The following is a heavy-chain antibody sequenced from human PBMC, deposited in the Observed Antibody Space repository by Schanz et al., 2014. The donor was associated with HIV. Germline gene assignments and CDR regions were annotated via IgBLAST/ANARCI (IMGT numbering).Heavy chain of an antibody. J-gene: IGHJ3*01. Sequence: QLQLQESGPALVKPSETLSLTCTVSGGSISNTYWSWFRQPAGKGLEWIGRIFGSGGTTNYNPSLRSRITISGDTTKNEVSLNRPPGPAADTAVYWCTRDEYRDVWGQGAKVTVSS. V-gene: IGHV4-4*07. CDR3: TRDEYRDV. CDR2: IFGSGGTT. CDR1: GGSISNTY. D-gene: IGHD4-4*01.